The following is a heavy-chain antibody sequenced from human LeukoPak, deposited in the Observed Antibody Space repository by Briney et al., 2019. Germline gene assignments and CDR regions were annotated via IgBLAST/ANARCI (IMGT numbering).Heavy chain of an antibody. Sequence: PGGSLRLSCAASGFTFSSYGMHWVRQAPGKGLEWVAFIRYDGSNKYYADSVKGRFTISRDNSKNTLYLQMNSPRAEDTAVYYCAKVSSDIVVVPAASSFDYWGQGTLVTVSS. CDR1: GFTFSSYG. V-gene: IGHV3-30*02. CDR3: AKVSSDIVVVPAASSFDY. J-gene: IGHJ4*02. D-gene: IGHD2-2*01. CDR2: IRYDGSNK.